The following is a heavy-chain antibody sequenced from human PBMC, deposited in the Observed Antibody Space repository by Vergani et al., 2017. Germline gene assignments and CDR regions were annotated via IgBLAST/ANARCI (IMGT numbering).Heavy chain of an antibody. CDR1: GGSISSSSYY. Sequence: QLQLQESGPGLVKPSETLSLTCTVSGGSISSSSYYWGWIRQPPGEGLEWIGNIYYSGSTYYNPSLKSRVTISVDTSKNQFSLKLSSVTAADTAVYYCARLDIVVVPAAHWGQGTLVTVSS. CDR2: IYYSGST. V-gene: IGHV4-39*01. CDR3: ARLDIVVVPAAH. J-gene: IGHJ4*02. D-gene: IGHD2-2*01.